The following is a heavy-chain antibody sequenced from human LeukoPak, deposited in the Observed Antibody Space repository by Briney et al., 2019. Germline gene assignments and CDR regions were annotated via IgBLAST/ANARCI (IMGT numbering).Heavy chain of an antibody. CDR1: GGSLSSYY. CDR2: IYYSGST. CDR3: ARDRYCSSSSCDDAFDL. V-gene: IGHV4-59*01. J-gene: IGHJ3*01. D-gene: IGHD2-2*01. Sequence: ETLSLTCTLSGGSLSSYYWSWVRQPPGKGLEGIGYIYYSGSTNYNPPHQSRVPISVDKSKNQFALKLSSVTAADPGVYYCARDRYCSSSSCDDAFDLWGEGTMVTVS.